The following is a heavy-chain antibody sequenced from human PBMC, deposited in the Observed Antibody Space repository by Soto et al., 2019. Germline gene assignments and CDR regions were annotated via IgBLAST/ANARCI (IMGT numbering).Heavy chain of an antibody. D-gene: IGHD2-15*01. CDR2: INPNSGGT. V-gene: IGHV1-2*04. J-gene: IGHJ6*02. Sequence: QVQLVQSGAEVKKPGASVKVSCKASGYTFTGYYMHWVRQAPGQGLEWMGWINPNSGGTNYAQKFQGWVTMTRDTSISTAYMERSRLRSDDTAVYYCARGVEGYCSGGSCNYYYYYGMDVWGQGTTVTVSS. CDR3: ARGVEGYCSGGSCNYYYYYGMDV. CDR1: GYTFTGYY.